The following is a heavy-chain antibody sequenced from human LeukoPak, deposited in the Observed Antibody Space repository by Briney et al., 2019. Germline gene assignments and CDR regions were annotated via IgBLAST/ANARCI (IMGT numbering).Heavy chain of an antibody. V-gene: IGHV3-48*01. J-gene: IGHJ4*02. CDR3: ARLDASGLDY. D-gene: IGHD6-19*01. CDR2: ISSSSSTI. Sequence: GGSLRLSCAASGFTFDNYGMSWVRLAAGKGLEWVSYISSSSSTIYYADSVKGRFTISRDNAKNSLYLQMNSLRADDAAVYYCARLDASGLDYWGQGTLVTVSS. CDR1: GFTFDNYG.